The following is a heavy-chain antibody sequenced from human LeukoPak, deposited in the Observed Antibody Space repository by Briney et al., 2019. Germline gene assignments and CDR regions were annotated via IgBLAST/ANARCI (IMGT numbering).Heavy chain of an antibody. D-gene: IGHD2-21*02. CDR1: GFTFKNHW. J-gene: IGHJ5*02. V-gene: IGHV3-7*03. CDR2: IKEDGSVK. Sequence: PGGSLRLSCEASGFTFKNHWISWVRQAPGKGLEWVANIKEDGSVKDYVDSVKGRFTISRDNAKNSLYLQMDSLRTEDTAVYYCVEQCGGDCPWGQGTLVTVSS. CDR3: VEQCGGDCP.